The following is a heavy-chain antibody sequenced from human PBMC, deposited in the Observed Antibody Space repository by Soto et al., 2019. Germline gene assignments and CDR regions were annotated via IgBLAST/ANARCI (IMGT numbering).Heavy chain of an antibody. D-gene: IGHD5-12*01. CDR3: AREESGLFDY. V-gene: IGHV4-30-4*08. CDR2: ICYSGST. Sequence: QVQLQESGPGLVKPSQTLSLTCTVSGDSLSRADYCWSWIRQAPGKGLEWIGYICYSGSTYHNPSLKSLTSMSVDTSKKQFSRTLTSVTAADTAVYYCAREESGLFDYWGQGRLVTVSS. CDR1: GDSLSRADYC. J-gene: IGHJ4*02.